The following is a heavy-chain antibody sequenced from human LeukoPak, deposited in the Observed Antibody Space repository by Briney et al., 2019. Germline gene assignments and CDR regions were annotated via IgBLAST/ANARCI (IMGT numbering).Heavy chain of an antibody. CDR1: GFTFSSYG. CDR2: ISYDGSNK. CDR3: AKESYSTSWQLDS. J-gene: IGHJ4*02. V-gene: IGHV3-30*18. D-gene: IGHD6-13*01. Sequence: PGGSLRLSCAASGFTFSSYGMHWVRQGPGKGLEWVAVISYDGSNKYYADSVKGRFTISRDNAKNTLYLQMNSLRAEDTAVYYCAKESYSTSWQLDSWGQGTLVTVSS.